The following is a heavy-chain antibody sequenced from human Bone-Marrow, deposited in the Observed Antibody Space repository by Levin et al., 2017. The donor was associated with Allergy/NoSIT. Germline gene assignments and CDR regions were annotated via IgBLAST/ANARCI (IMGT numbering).Heavy chain of an antibody. CDR2: ISPTGRDI. D-gene: IGHD2/OR15-2a*01. CDR1: GFTFSSWH. J-gene: IGHJ4*01. Sequence: ASVKVSCAASGFTFSSWHMNWVRQAPGKGLEWVSSISPTGRDIYFADSVEGRFTITRDNAKNSLFLQMNSLRPDDTAVYYCARDISLLEGKDFWGHGAQVTVSS. V-gene: IGHV3-21*01. CDR3: ARDISLLEGKDF.